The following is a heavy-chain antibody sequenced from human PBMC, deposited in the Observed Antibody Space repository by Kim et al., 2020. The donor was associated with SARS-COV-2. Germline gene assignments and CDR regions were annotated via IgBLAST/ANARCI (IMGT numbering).Heavy chain of an antibody. CDR3: ANGGDYGDTHVGTQT. CDR1: GDSISSSSYY. D-gene: IGHD4-17*01. J-gene: IGHJ4*02. Sequence: SETLSLTCTVSGDSISSSSYYWGWTRQPPGKGLEWIGSIYYSGSTYYNPSLKSRVTISVDTSKNQFSLKLSSVTAADTAVYYCANGGDYGDTHVGTQTWGQGTLVTVSS. CDR2: IYYSGST. V-gene: IGHV4-39*01.